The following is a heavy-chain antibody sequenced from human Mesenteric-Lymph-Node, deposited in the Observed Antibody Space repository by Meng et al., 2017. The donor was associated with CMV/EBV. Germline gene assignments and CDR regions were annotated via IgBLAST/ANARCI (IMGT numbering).Heavy chain of an antibody. V-gene: IGHV4-34*01. Sequence: SETLSLTCAVYGGSFSGYYWSWIRQPPGKGLEWIGEINHSGSTNYNPSLKSRVTISVDTSKNQFSLKLSSVTAADTAVYYCARDTNDSFDIWGQGTMVTVSS. J-gene: IGHJ3*02. CDR2: INHSGST. CDR1: GGSFSGYY. CDR3: ARDTNDSFDI.